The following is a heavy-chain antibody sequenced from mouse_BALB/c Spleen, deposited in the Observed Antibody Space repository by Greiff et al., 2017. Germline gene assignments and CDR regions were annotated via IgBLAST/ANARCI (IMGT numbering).Heavy chain of an antibody. V-gene: IGHV5-17*02. D-gene: IGHD1-1*01. CDR1: GFTFSSFG. CDR2: ISSGSSTI. Sequence: EVQLVESGGGLVQPGGSRKLSCVASGFTFSSFGMHWVRQAPEKGLEWVAYISSGSSTIYYADTVKGRFTISRDNPKNTLFLQMTSLRSEDTAMYYCARAPSYYYGSSSDWYFDVWGAGTTVTVSS. CDR3: ARAPSYYYGSSSDWYFDV. J-gene: IGHJ1*01.